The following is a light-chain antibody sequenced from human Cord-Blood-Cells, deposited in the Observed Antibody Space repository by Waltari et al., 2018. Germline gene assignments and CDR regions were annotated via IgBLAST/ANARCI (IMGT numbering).Light chain of an antibody. CDR3: SSYTSSSTL. V-gene: IGLV2-14*03. Sequence: QSALTQPASVSGSPGQPLTISCTGPSSDVAGYNYVSWYQQHPGKAPTLMIYDVSNRPSGVSNRFSGSKSGNTASLTISGLQAEDEADYYCSSYTSSSTLFGGGTKLTVL. CDR1: SSDVAGYNY. CDR2: DVS. J-gene: IGLJ3*02.